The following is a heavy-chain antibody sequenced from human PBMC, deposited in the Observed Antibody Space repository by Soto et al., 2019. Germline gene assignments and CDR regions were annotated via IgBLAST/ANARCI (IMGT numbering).Heavy chain of an antibody. CDR2: ISYDGSNK. Sequence: GGSLRLSCAASGFTFSSYAMHWVRQAPGKGLEWVAVISYDGSNKYYADSVKGRFTISRDNSKNTLYLQMNSLRAEDTAVYYCARGHPQRDCYKPSDYRGQATLFTVS. D-gene: IGHD2-21*01. CDR1: GFTFSSYA. J-gene: IGHJ4*02. CDR3: ARGHPQRDCYKPSDY. V-gene: IGHV3-30-3*01.